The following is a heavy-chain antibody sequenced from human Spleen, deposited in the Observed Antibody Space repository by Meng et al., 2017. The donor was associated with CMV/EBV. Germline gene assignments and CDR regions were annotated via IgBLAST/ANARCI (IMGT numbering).Heavy chain of an antibody. CDR1: GTFSDAA. V-gene: IGHV1-69*05. CDR2: LITLFGTP. J-gene: IGHJ4*02. Sequence: GTFSDAASSGVRQDPGQGLEWMGGLITLFGTPNYAQKFQGRLTITTDESTRTAYMELSSLKSEDTAVYYCVMGVVPAAVVTFYFTHWGQGALVTVSS. CDR3: VMGVVPAAVVTFYFTH. D-gene: IGHD2-2*01.